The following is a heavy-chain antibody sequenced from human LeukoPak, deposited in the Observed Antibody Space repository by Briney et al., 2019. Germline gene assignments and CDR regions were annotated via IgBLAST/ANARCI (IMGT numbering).Heavy chain of an antibody. Sequence: GESLTISCEGSGYFFNTYWVAWVRQTPGKGLEWMGIISPDDSYTRYSPSFAGHITTSADKSISTAYLQWTSLKASDSAMYYCARYTGSFTPLDYWGQGTLVTVSS. CDR3: ARYTGSFTPLDY. CDR1: GYFFNTYW. V-gene: IGHV5-51*01. CDR2: ISPDDSYT. J-gene: IGHJ4*02. D-gene: IGHD3-10*01.